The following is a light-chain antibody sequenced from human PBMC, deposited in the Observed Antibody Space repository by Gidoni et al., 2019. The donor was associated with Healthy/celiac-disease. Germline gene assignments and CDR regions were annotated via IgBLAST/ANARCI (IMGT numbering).Light chain of an antibody. CDR2: DAS. Sequence: EIVLTQSPATLSLSPGERATLSCRASQSVSSYLAWYQQKPGQAPRLLIYDASNRATGIPARFIGSVSATDFTLTISSLEPEDFAVYYCQQRSNWPLTFGGGTKVEIK. J-gene: IGKJ4*01. CDR1: QSVSSY. V-gene: IGKV3-11*01. CDR3: QQRSNWPLT.